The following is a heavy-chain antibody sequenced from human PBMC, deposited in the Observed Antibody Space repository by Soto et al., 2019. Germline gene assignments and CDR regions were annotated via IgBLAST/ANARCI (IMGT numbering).Heavy chain of an antibody. V-gene: IGHV3-23*01. CDR2: ISGSGGST. Sequence: GGSLRLSCAASGFTFSSYAMSWVRQAPGRGLEWVSAISGSGGSTYYADSVKGRFTISRDNSKNTLYLQMNSLRAEDTAVYYCAKILVTGDQPYYFDYWGQGTLVTVSS. CDR1: GFTFSSYA. D-gene: IGHD7-27*01. CDR3: AKILVTGDQPYYFDY. J-gene: IGHJ4*02.